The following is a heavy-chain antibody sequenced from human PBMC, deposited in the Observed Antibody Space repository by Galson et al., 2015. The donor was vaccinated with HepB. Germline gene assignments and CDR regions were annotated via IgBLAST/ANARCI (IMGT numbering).Heavy chain of an antibody. CDR1: GYTFTSYG. V-gene: IGHV1-18*04. Sequence: SVKVSCKASGYTFTSYGISWVRQAPGQGLEWMGWISAYNGNTNYAQKLQGRVTMTTDTSTSTAYMELRSLRSDDTAMYYCARDRIVVVPAAIKTLYYYGMDVWGQGTTVTVSS. D-gene: IGHD2-2*02. CDR2: ISAYNGNT. J-gene: IGHJ6*02. CDR3: ARDRIVVVPAAIKTLYYYGMDV.